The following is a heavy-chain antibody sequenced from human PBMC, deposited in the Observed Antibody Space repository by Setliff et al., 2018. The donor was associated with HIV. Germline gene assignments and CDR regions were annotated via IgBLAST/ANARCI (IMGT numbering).Heavy chain of an antibody. V-gene: IGHV4-59*08. CDR3: ARHSPNVGVRGDAFDI. CDR1: GGSISSHY. CDR2: IHYSGAT. D-gene: IGHD2-8*01. J-gene: IGHJ3*02. Sequence: SETLSLTCTVSGGSISSHYWIWIRQPPGEGLEWIGYIHYSGATNYNPSLKSRVTISLDTSRTQFSLRLSSVTAADTAVYYCARHSPNVGVRGDAFDIWGQGTVVTVSS.